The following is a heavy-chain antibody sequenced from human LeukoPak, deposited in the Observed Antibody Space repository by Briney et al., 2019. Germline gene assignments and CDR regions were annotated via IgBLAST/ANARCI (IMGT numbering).Heavy chain of an antibody. CDR2: INPNSGGT. CDR1: GYTFTGYY. CDR3: ARVKNPGILSYYYGMDV. Sequence: ASVKVSCKSSGYTFTGYYMHWVRQAPGQGLEWMGWINPNSGGTNYAQKFQGRVTMTRDTSISTAYMELSRLRSDDTAVYYCARVKNPGILSYYYGMDVWGQGTTVTVSS. J-gene: IGHJ6*02. V-gene: IGHV1-2*02. D-gene: IGHD2-15*01.